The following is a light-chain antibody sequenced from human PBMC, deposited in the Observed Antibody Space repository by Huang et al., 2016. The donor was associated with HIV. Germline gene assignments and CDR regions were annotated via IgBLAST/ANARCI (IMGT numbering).Light chain of an antibody. CDR3: QQYAAYPWT. CDR2: LAS. Sequence: DIQMTQSPSTLSASVRDRVTITCRASQNIDTWVAWYQQKPVTPPKVVIYLASSLESGVPSRFSGSGSGTDFALTINNLEPDDFAVYYCQQYAAYPWTFGQGTKVEIK. V-gene: IGKV1-5*03. CDR1: QNIDTW. J-gene: IGKJ1*01.